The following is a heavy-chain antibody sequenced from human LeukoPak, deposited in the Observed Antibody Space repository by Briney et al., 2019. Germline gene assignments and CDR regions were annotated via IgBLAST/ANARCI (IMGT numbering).Heavy chain of an antibody. Sequence: TSETLSLTCTVSGGSISSHYWSWIRQPPGKGLEWIGYIYTSGSTNYNPSLKSRVTISVDTSKNQFSLKLSSVTAADTAVYYCARRGNGRRWFDPWGQGTLVTVSS. J-gene: IGHJ5*02. D-gene: IGHD1-26*01. CDR3: ARRGNGRRWFDP. CDR2: IYTSGST. V-gene: IGHV4-4*09. CDR1: GGSISSHY.